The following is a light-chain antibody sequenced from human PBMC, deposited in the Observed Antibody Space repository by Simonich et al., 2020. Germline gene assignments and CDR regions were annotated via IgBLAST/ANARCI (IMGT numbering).Light chain of an antibody. Sequence: EIVLTQSPATLSLSPGDRATLSCRASQSVSSYLAWYHQKPGQAPRLLIYDASNRATGIPARFSGSGSGTDVTLTISSLEPEDFAVYYCQQRSNWPPYTFGQGTKLEIK. CDR2: DAS. CDR1: QSVSSY. J-gene: IGKJ2*01. CDR3: QQRSNWPPYT. V-gene: IGKV3-11*01.